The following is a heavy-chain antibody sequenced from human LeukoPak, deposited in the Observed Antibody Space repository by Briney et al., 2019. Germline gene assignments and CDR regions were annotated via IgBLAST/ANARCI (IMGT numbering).Heavy chain of an antibody. CDR1: GGSISNYY. CDR3: ARERSSSWYMGAYYYYYMDV. V-gene: IGHV4-4*07. J-gene: IGHJ6*03. D-gene: IGHD6-13*01. CDR2: IYSTGST. Sequence: SETLSLTCTVSGGSISNYYWNWIRQPAGKGLEWIGRIYSTGSTNYNPSLKSRVTISVDTSKNQFSLKLSSVTAADTAVYYCARERSSSWYMGAYYYYYMDVWGKGTTVTVSS.